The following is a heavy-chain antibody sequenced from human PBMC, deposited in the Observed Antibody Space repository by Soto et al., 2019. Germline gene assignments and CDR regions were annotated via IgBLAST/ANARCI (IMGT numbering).Heavy chain of an antibody. CDR3: SRDGPQKLVFDY. CDR2: IKQDGSDR. J-gene: IGHJ4*02. D-gene: IGHD1-1*01. V-gene: IGHV3-7*01. Sequence: GGSLRLSCAASGFTFSNYWMSWVRQAPGKGLEWVANIKQDGSDRNYVDSVKGRFTISRDNAKNSLYLQLNSLRAEDTAVYYCSRDGPQKLVFDYWGQGTLVTVSS. CDR1: GFTFSNYW.